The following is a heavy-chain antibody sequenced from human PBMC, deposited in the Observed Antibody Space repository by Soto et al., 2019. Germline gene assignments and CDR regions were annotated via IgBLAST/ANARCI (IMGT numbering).Heavy chain of an antibody. CDR2: IYRSGST. J-gene: IGHJ4*02. CDR1: GGSISSCNW. V-gene: IGHV4-4*02. CDR3: AAPPRY. Sequence: SETLSLTCAVSGGSISSCNWWSWVRQPPGKGLEWIGEIYRSGSTNYNPSLKSRVTISVDTSKNQFSLKLTSVTAADTAVYYCAAPPRYWGQGTLVTVS. D-gene: IGHD6-6*01.